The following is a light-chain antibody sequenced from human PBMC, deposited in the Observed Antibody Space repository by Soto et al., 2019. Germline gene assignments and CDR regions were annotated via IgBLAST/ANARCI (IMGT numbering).Light chain of an antibody. V-gene: IGKV1-12*01. CDR2: AAS. CDR1: QGISSC. J-gene: IGKJ5*01. CDR3: QQANSFPIT. Sequence: TQMTQSPSSVSASVGDRVTITCRASQGISSCLAWYQQKPGKAPKLRIYAASSLQRGVPSRVSGSGSGTDVTLPISSLQTEDFATYYCQQANSFPITFGQGTRLEIK.